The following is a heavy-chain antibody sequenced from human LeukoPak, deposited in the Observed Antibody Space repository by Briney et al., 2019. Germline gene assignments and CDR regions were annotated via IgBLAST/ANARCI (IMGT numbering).Heavy chain of an antibody. CDR2: ISYDGSNK. CDR1: GFTFSSYA. J-gene: IGHJ4*02. V-gene: IGHV3-30-3*01. D-gene: IGHD7-27*01. Sequence: GGSLRLSCAASGFTFSSYAMHWVRQAPGKGLEWVAVISYDGSNKYYADSVKGRFTISRDNAKNSLYLQMNSLRAEDTAVYYCARAWGSADYWGQGTLVTVSS. CDR3: ARAWGSADY.